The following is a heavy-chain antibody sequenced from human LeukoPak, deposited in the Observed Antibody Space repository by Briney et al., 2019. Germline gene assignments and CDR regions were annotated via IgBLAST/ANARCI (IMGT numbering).Heavy chain of an antibody. CDR1: GFTVSSNY. Sequence: PGGSLRLSCAASGFTVSSNYMSWVRQAPGKGLEWVSVIYSGGSTYYADSVKGRFTISRDNSKNTLYLQMNSLRAEDTAVYYCARAPGHVLRFLEWLPDYYFDYWGQGTLVTVSS. CDR2: IYSGGST. V-gene: IGHV3-66*02. D-gene: IGHD3-3*01. CDR3: ARAPGHVLRFLEWLPDYYFDY. J-gene: IGHJ4*02.